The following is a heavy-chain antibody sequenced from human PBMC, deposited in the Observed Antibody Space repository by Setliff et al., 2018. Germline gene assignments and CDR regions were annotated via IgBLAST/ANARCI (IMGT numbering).Heavy chain of an antibody. Sequence: ASVKVSCKAPGYTFTSYDINWVRQATGQGLEWVGRINPSSGATIYAQKFQGRVTMTSDTSISTAYMELGRLRSDDTAVYFCARDGGGDSDAFDIWGQGTMVTV. CDR3: ARDGGGDSDAFDI. CDR1: GYTFTSYD. V-gene: IGHV1-2*06. J-gene: IGHJ3*02. CDR2: INPSSGAT. D-gene: IGHD3-16*01.